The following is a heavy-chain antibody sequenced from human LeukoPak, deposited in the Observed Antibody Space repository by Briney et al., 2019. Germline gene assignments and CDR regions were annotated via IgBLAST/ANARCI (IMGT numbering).Heavy chain of an antibody. V-gene: IGHV5-51*01. D-gene: IGHD6-13*01. J-gene: IGHJ6*02. CDR1: GYSFTSYW. Sequence: GESPKIPCKSPGYSFTSYWLGWVRQMPGKGLEWMRIIYPGESDNRFRTFFQGQVPNPADKSISSAYLQWRSLKASDTAMYYSARRSSSHYGMDVWGQGTTVTVSS. CDR2: IYPGESDN. CDR3: ARRSSSHYGMDV.